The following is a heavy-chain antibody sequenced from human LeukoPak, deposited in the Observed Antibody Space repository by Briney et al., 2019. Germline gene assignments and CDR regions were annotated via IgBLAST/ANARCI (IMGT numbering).Heavy chain of an antibody. V-gene: IGHV3-15*01. CDR3: TTDGGVIGQVSLSY. J-gene: IGHJ4*02. CDR2: IKSKIDGGTT. CDR1: GFTLSNAW. D-gene: IGHD3-16*02. Sequence: GGSLRLSCAAPGFTLSNAWMSWVRQAPGKGLEWVARIKSKIDGGTTEYAEPVKGRFRISRDDSTTTLYLQMSSLRAEDTAVYYCTTDGGVIGQVSLSYWGQRTLVTVSS.